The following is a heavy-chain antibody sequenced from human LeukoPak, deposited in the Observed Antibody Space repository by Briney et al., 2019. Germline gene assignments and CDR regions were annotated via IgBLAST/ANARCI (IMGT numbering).Heavy chain of an antibody. D-gene: IGHD2-15*01. V-gene: IGHV4-30-2*01. Sequence: SQTLSLTCTVSGGSISSGGYYWSWIRQPPGKGLEWIGEINHSGSTNNNPSLKSRVTISVDTSKNQFSLKLSSVTAADTAVYYCARGLGYCSGGRCYSDDALDIWGQGTMVTVSS. CDR2: INHSGST. CDR1: GGSISSGGYY. J-gene: IGHJ3*02. CDR3: ARGLGYCSGGRCYSDDALDI.